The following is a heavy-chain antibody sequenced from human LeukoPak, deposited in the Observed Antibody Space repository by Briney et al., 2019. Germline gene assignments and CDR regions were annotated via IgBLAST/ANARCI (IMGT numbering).Heavy chain of an antibody. V-gene: IGHV3-30*02. Sequence: GGSLRLSCAASGIDFRASGMHWVRQAPGMGLEWVTFIQTDGRDKYYASSVTGRFTISRDNSKNTVYLNMSNLRPDDTALYYCAREGGTVVIGRFDYWGQGTLVTFSS. D-gene: IGHD4-23*01. J-gene: IGHJ4*02. CDR1: GIDFRASG. CDR3: AREGGTVVIGRFDY. CDR2: IQTDGRDK.